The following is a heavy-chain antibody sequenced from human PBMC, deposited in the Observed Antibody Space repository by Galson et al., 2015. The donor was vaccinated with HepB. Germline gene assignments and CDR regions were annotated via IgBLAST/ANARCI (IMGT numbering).Heavy chain of an antibody. J-gene: IGHJ4*02. CDR3: AKAPTYYYDSSGYCYFDY. D-gene: IGHD3-22*01. Sequence: SLRLSCAASGFTFSSCAMSWVRQAPGKGLEWVSAISGSGGSTYYADSVKGRFTISRDNSKNTLYLQMDSLRAEDTAVYYCAKAPTYYYDSSGYCYFDYWGQGTLVTVSS. CDR1: GFTFSSCA. V-gene: IGHV3-23*01. CDR2: ISGSGGST.